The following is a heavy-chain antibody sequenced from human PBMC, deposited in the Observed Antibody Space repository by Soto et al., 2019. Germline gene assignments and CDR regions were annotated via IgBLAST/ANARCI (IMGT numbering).Heavy chain of an antibody. D-gene: IGHD5-12*01. CDR1: GFTFSDYA. CDR2: ISGSDGST. V-gene: IGHV3-23*01. J-gene: IGHJ4*02. Sequence: GSLRLSCAASGFTFSDYAMSWVRQAPGKGLEWVSGISGSDGSTDYADSVKGRFTISRDNSKNTLYLQMNSLRAEDTAVYYCAKALYDGSFDYWGQGTLVTVSS. CDR3: AKALYDGSFDY.